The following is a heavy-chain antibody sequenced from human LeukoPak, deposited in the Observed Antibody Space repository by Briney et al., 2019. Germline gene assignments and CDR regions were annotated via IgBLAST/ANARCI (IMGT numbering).Heavy chain of an antibody. CDR3: ARSPTFRGWFDP. Sequence: GGSLRLSCAASGFTVSSNYMSWVRRAPGKGLEWVSYISSSGSTIYYADSVKGRFTISRDNAKNSLYLQVNSLRAEDTAVYYCARSPTFRGWFDPWGQGTLVTVSS. CDR2: ISSSGSTI. V-gene: IGHV3-11*04. J-gene: IGHJ5*02. D-gene: IGHD2/OR15-2a*01. CDR1: GFTVSSNY.